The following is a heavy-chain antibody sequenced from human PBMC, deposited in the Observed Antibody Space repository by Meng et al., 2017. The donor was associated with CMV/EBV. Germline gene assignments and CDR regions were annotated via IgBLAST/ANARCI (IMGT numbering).Heavy chain of an antibody. CDR2: INHSGST. CDR1: GGSLRGYY. CDR3: ARGGIAAAGPFGY. J-gene: IGHJ4*02. D-gene: IGHD6-13*01. Sequence: QVQPQQWGAGLLKPSEPLSLTCAVYGGSLRGYYWSWIRQPPGKGLEWIGEINHSGSTNYNPSLKSRVTISVDTSKNQFSLKLSSVTAADTAVYYCARGGIAAAGPFGYWGQGTLVTVSS. V-gene: IGHV4-34*01.